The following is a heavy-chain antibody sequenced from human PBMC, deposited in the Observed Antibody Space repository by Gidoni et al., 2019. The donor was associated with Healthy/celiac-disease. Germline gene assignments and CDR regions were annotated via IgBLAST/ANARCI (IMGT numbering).Heavy chain of an antibody. Sequence: QVQLQESGPGLVKPSETLSLTCTVSGYSTSSGYYWGWIRQPPGKGLEWIGSIYHRGSTYYNPSLKNRVTKSVDTSKNQFSLKLSSVTAADTAGYYCARVKGATSGYYYGMDVWGQGTTVTVSS. D-gene: IGHD1-26*01. V-gene: IGHV4-38-2*02. J-gene: IGHJ6*02. CDR3: ARVKGATSGYYYGMDV. CDR1: GYSTSSGYY. CDR2: IYHRGST.